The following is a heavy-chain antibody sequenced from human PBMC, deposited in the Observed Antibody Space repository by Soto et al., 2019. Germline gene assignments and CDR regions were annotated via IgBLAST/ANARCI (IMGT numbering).Heavy chain of an antibody. J-gene: IGHJ5*01. V-gene: IGHV6-1*01. CDR2: TYYRSKWYY. CDR1: GDSVSSNHAT. CDR3: VRRMGNSWLDS. D-gene: IGHD2-8*01. Sequence: VQLQQSGPGLVKPSQTLSLTCAISGDSVSSNHATWDWIRQPPSRGLEWLGRTYYRSKWYYDSALSVKRRLTINPDTSNNQLSLPLNSVTPDDTAVDYCVRRMGNSWLDSWGQGTLGTVSS.